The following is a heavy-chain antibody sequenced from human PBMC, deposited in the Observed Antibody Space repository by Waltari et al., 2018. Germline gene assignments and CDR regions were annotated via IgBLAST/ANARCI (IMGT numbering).Heavy chain of an antibody. J-gene: IGHJ4*02. CDR3: ARGDGSSGLDY. D-gene: IGHD6-19*01. CDR1: GFTFSNYR. Sequence: EVQLVEFGGGLVKPGGALRLSCEASGFTFSNYRMNWVRQAPGKGLEWVSFISSSTSYINYADSVRGRFTISRDNARNSLYLQMNSLRADDTAVYYCARGDGSSGLDYWGQGILVTVSS. CDR2: ISSSTSYI. V-gene: IGHV3-21*01.